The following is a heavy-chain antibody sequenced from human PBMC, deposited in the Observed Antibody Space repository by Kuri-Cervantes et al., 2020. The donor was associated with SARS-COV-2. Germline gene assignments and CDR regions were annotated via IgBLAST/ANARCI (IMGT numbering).Heavy chain of an antibody. V-gene: IGHV1-18*01. Sequence: SVKVSCKASGYTFTSYGISWVRQAPGQGLEWMGWISAYNGNTNYAQKLQGRVTMTTDTSTSTAYMELRSLRSDDTAVYYCARMYYDFWSGYYKYYFDYWGQGTLVTVSS. CDR1: GYTFTSYG. J-gene: IGHJ4*02. CDR3: ARMYYDFWSGYYKYYFDY. CDR2: ISAYNGNT. D-gene: IGHD3-3*01.